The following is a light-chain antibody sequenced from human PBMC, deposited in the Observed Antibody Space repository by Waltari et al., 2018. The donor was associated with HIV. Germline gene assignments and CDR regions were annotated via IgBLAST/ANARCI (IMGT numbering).Light chain of an antibody. CDR1: KSVSSY. Sequence: EIVLTQSPATLSLSPGERATLSCRASKSVSSYLAWYQQKPGQAPRLLIYDASNRATGIPARFSASGSGTDFTLTISSLEPEDFAVYYCQQRSYWPPYTFGQGTRLEIK. CDR2: DAS. J-gene: IGKJ2*01. CDR3: QQRSYWPPYT. V-gene: IGKV3-11*01.